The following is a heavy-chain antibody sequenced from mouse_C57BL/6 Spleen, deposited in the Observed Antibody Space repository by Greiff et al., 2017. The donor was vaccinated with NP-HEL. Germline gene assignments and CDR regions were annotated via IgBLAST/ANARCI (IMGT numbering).Heavy chain of an antibody. Sequence: QVHLKQSGPSLVKPGASVKISCKASGYAFSSSWMNWVKQRPGKGLEWIGRIYPGDGDTNYNGKFKGKATLTADKSSSTAYMQLSSLTSEDSAVYCGEKTYGSSYVTFDYCGQGNHLTVSS. CDR1: GYAFSSSW. V-gene: IGHV1-82*01. CDR2: IYPGDGDT. CDR3: EKTYGSSYVTFDY. D-gene: IGHD1-1*01. J-gene: IGHJ2*01.